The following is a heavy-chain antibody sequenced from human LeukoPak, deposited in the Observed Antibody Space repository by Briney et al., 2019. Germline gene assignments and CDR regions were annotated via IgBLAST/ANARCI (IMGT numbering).Heavy chain of an antibody. V-gene: IGHV4-38-2*02. Sequence: PSETLSLTCTVSGYSISSGYYWGWIRQPPGKGLEWIGSIYHSGSTYYNPSLKSRVTISVDTSKNQFSLKLSSVTAADTAVYYCARVVGVPAAIYTVFDYRGQGTLVTVSS. CDR1: GYSISSGYY. D-gene: IGHD2-2*02. CDR2: IYHSGST. CDR3: ARVVGVPAAIYTVFDY. J-gene: IGHJ4*02.